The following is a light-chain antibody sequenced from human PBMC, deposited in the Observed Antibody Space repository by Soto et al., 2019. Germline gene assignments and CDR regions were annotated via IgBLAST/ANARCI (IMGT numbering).Light chain of an antibody. Sequence: VLTQSPATLSLSPGERATLSCRASENVRTFVDWYQQKPGQAPRLLIYGASNRATDIPARFSGSGSGTDFTLTISNLEPEDVAVYYCQQHSHWPPWTCGRGTRVEIQ. CDR1: ENVRTF. CDR3: QQHSHWPPWT. V-gene: IGKV3-11*01. CDR2: GAS. J-gene: IGKJ1*01.